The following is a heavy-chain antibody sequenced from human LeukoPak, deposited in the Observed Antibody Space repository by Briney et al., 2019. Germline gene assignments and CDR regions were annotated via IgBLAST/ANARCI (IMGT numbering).Heavy chain of an antibody. CDR2: INPVDSET. J-gene: IGHJ4*02. Sequence: GESLKISCKGSGYTFTNHWIAWVRQMPGKGLECMGIINPVDSETRYSPSFQGQVTISVDKSITTASLQWSGLRASDTAMYYCARQGSSSTSWQTIDYWGQGTLVTVSS. D-gene: IGHD2-2*01. V-gene: IGHV5-51*01. CDR3: ARQGSSSTSWQTIDY. CDR1: GYTFTNHW.